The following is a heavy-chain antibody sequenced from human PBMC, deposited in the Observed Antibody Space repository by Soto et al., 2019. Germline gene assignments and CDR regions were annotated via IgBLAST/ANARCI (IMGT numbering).Heavy chain of an antibody. CDR2: IIPIFGTA. D-gene: IGHD3-22*01. J-gene: IGHJ5*02. V-gene: IGHV1-69*13. CDR3: ARDRGPSSGYYPYWFDP. Sequence: GTSVKLSCKASGGRFSSYAISWVRQAPRQGLEWMGEIIPIFGTANYAQKFQGRVTITADESTSTAYMELSSLRSEDTAVYYCARDRGPSSGYYPYWFDPWGQGTLVTVSS. CDR1: GGRFSSYA.